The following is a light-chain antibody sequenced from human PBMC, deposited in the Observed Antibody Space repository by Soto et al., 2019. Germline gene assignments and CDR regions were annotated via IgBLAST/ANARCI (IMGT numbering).Light chain of an antibody. CDR3: SSYTSSDSYV. J-gene: IGLJ1*01. CDR1: SSDVGRYNS. Sequence: QSALTQPASLSGSPGQSITISCSGSSSDVGRYNSVSWYQHHPGKAPKVLIYDVSDRPSGISDRFSGSKSGNTASLTISGLQAEDEADYYCSSYTSSDSYVFGPGTKLTV. CDR2: DVS. V-gene: IGLV2-14*03.